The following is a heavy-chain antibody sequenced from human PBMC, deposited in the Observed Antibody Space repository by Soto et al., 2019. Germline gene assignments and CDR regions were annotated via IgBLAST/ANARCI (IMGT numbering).Heavy chain of an antibody. J-gene: IGHJ3*02. V-gene: IGHV1-8*01. CDR3: ARVPPIPKIAYLDGFDI. D-gene: IGHD3-16*01. Sequence: ASVKVSCETARSTFTDYVVNWFREATVQNLEWVGWMNPNSGGTGFAPKFQGRVTLTRDTSMSTAYMELSSLRSDDTAVYFCARVPPIPKIAYLDGFDIWGQGTMVTVSS. CDR2: MNPNSGGT. CDR1: RSTFTDYV.